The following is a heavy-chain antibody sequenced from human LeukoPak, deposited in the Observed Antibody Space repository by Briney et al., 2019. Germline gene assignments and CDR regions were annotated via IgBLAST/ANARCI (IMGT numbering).Heavy chain of an antibody. CDR2: IYPGDSDT. CDR1: GYSFTSYW. D-gene: IGHD3-10*01. Sequence: GESLKISCKGSGYSFTSYWIGWVRQMPGKGLEWMGIIYPGDSDTRYSPSFQVQVTISADKSISTAYLQWSSLKASDTAMYYCARQKKGNYYGSGSYSAFDIWGQGTMVTVSS. V-gene: IGHV5-51*01. J-gene: IGHJ3*02. CDR3: ARQKKGNYYGSGSYSAFDI.